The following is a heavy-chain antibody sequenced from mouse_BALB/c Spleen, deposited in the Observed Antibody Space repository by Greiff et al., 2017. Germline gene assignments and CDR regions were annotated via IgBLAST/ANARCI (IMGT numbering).Heavy chain of an antibody. J-gene: IGHJ1*01. CDR1: GFSLTGYG. CDR3: AREIHYYGYWYFDV. V-gene: IGHV2-6-7*01. CDR2: IWGDGST. Sequence: QVQLKESGPGLVAPSQSLSITCTVSGFSLTGYGVNWVRQPPGKGLEWLGMIWGDGSTDYNSALKSRLSISKDNSKSQVFLKMNSLQTDDTARYYCAREIHYYGYWYFDVWGAGTTVTVSS. D-gene: IGHD1-2*01.